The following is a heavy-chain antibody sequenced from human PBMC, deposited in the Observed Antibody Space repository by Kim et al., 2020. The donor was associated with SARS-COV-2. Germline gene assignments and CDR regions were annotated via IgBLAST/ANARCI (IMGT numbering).Heavy chain of an antibody. V-gene: IGHV3-33*01. Sequence: GGSLRLSCAASGFTFSSYGMHWVRQAPGKGLEWVAVIWYDGSNKYYADSVKGRFTISRDNSKNTLYLQMNSLRAEDTAVYYCARGSGSGYLFPPDYWGQGTLVTVSS. D-gene: IGHD3-22*01. CDR2: IWYDGSNK. CDR1: GFTFSSYG. CDR3: ARGSGSGYLFPPDY. J-gene: IGHJ4*02.